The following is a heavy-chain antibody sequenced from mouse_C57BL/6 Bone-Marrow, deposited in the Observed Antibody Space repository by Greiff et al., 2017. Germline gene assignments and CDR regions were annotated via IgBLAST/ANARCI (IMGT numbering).Heavy chain of an antibody. Sequence: QVTLKECGPGILQPSQTLSLTCSFSGFSLSTFGMGVGWIRQPSGKGLEWLAHIWWDDDKYYNPALKSRLTISKDTSKNQVFLKIANVDTADTATYYCARNPLYYYGSSFFDYWGQGTTLTVSS. D-gene: IGHD1-1*01. CDR3: ARNPLYYYGSSFFDY. V-gene: IGHV8-8*01. CDR1: GFSLSTFGMG. J-gene: IGHJ2*01. CDR2: IWWDDDK.